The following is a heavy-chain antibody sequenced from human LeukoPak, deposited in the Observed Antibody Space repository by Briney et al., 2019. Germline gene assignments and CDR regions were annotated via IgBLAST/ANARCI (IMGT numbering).Heavy chain of an antibody. Sequence: GGSLRLSCAASGFTFSSYAMSWVRQAPGKGLEWVSAISGSGGSTYYADSVKGRFTISRDNSKNTLYLQMNSLRAEDTAVYYCARDSLYYGSGSYLGFDPWGQGTLVTVSS. D-gene: IGHD3-10*01. CDR1: GFTFSSYA. CDR3: ARDSLYYGSGSYLGFDP. J-gene: IGHJ5*02. CDR2: ISGSGGST. V-gene: IGHV3-23*01.